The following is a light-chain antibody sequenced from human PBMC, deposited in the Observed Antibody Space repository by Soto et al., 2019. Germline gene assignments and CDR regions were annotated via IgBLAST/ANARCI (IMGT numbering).Light chain of an antibody. CDR2: AAS. V-gene: IGKV1-39*01. CDR1: QSISTY. Sequence: DIQMTQSPSSLSASVGDRVTITCRASQSISTYLNWYQQKPGKAPNLLIYAASNLQSGVPSRFSGSGSGTDFTLTISSLQPEDCGTYYCQQSYSTLITFGQGTRLEIK. CDR3: QQSYSTLIT. J-gene: IGKJ5*01.